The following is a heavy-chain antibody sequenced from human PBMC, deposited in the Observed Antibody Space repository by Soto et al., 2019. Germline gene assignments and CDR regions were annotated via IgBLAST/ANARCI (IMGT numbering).Heavy chain of an antibody. CDR3: ARGRPYFDY. J-gene: IGHJ4*02. CDR1: GGSFSVYY. Sequence: PSETLSLTCAVYGGSFSVYYWSWIRQPPGKGLEWIGEINHSGSTNYNPPLKSRVTISVDTSKNQFSLKLSSVTAADTAVYYCARGRPYFDYWGQGTLVTVSS. CDR2: INHSGST. V-gene: IGHV4-34*01.